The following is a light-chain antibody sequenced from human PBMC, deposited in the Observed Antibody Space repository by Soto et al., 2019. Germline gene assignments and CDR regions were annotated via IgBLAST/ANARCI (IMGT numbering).Light chain of an antibody. CDR3: AAWDDSLSGVA. CDR1: SSNIGSNY. V-gene: IGLV1-47*01. CDR2: RNN. J-gene: IGLJ2*01. Sequence: QSVLTQPPSASGTPGQRVTIPCSGSSSNIGSNYVYWYQQLPGTAPKLLIYRNNQRPSGVPDRFSGSKSGTSVSLAISGLRSEDEADYYCAAWDDSLSGVAFGGGTKLTVL.